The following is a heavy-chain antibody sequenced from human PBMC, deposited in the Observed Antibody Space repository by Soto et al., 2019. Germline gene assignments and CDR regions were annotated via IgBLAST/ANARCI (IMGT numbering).Heavy chain of an antibody. V-gene: IGHV4-34*01. J-gene: IGHJ6*02. Sequence: PSETLSLTCAVYGGSFSGYYLSWIRQPPGKGLEWIGEINHSGSTNYNPSLKSRVTISVDTSKNQFSLKLSSVTAADTAVYYCARGPSKAGYSSSWYYYYYGMDVWGQGTTVTVSS. CDR2: INHSGST. CDR1: GGSFSGYY. D-gene: IGHD6-13*01. CDR3: ARGPSKAGYSSSWYYYYYGMDV.